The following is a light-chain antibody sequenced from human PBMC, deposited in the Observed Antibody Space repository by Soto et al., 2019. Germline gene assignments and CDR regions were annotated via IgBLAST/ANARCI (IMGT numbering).Light chain of an antibody. CDR1: QSISSSF. Sequence: EIVLTQSPGILSLSPGARASLSCGASQSISSSFLAWYQQKPGQAPRLLIYGASSRATGIPARFSGSGSGTDFTLTISSLEPEDFGTYYCQQTYIAPRTFGQGTKVDIK. CDR2: GAS. V-gene: IGKV3-20*01. CDR3: QQTYIAPRT. J-gene: IGKJ1*01.